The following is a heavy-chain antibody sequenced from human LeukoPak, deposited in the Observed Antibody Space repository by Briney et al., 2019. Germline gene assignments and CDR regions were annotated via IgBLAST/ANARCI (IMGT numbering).Heavy chain of an antibody. CDR2: IWFDGSNK. D-gene: IGHD6-19*01. V-gene: IGHV3-33*01. CDR1: GFSFTFYG. Sequence: PGGSLRLSCAASGFSFTFYGMHWVRQAPGKGLEWVAFIWFDGSNKYYAESVKGRFTISRDNNKNSLHLQMNSLRVEDTAIYYCARDSSGWYHWFDPWGQGTLVTVSS. J-gene: IGHJ5*02. CDR3: ARDSSGWYHWFDP.